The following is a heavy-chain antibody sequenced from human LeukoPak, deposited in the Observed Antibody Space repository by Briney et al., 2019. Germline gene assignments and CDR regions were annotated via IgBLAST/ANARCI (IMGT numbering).Heavy chain of an antibody. Sequence: GGSLSLFCAPSGFTVSSNYVSCARQAPGKGLEWVSVIYSGGSTYYADSVKGRFTISRDNSKNTLYLQMNSLRAEDTAVYYCARESVYYYSSGYCDYWGQGTLVTVSS. D-gene: IGHD3-22*01. CDR3: ARESVYYYSSGYCDY. CDR1: GFTVSSNY. V-gene: IGHV3-53*01. CDR2: IYSGGST. J-gene: IGHJ4*02.